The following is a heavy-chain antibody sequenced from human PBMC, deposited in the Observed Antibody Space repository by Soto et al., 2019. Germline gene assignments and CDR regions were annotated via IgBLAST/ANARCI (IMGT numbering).Heavy chain of an antibody. CDR1: GFSLSTSGVD. CDR3: AHRRPYSNSPEYFFDY. D-gene: IGHD6-6*01. Sequence: QITLKESGPTLVKPTQTLTLTCTFSGFSLSTSGVDVGWIRQPPGKALEWLALIYWDDDKRYSPSLKSRLTIPKDTSKNQVVLTMTNMDPLDTATYYCAHRRPYSNSPEYFFDYWGQGTLVTVS. J-gene: IGHJ4*02. CDR2: IYWDDDK. V-gene: IGHV2-5*02.